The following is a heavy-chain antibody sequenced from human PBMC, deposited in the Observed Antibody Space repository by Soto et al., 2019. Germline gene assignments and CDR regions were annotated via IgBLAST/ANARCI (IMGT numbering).Heavy chain of an antibody. CDR2: ISYDGSNK. D-gene: IGHD2-15*01. V-gene: IGHV3-30*18. CDR1: GFTFSSYG. Sequence: PGGSLRLSCAASGFTFSSYGMHWVRQAPGKGLEWVAVISYDGSNKYYADSVKGRFTISRDNSKNTLYLQMNSLRAEDTAVYYCAKGSQMSRVEYYYYGMDVWGQGTTVTVSS. CDR3: AKGSQMSRVEYYYYGMDV. J-gene: IGHJ6*02.